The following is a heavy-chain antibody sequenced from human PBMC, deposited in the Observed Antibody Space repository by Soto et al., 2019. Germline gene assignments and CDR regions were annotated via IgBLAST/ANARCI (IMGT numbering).Heavy chain of an antibody. CDR2: ISYDGSNK. V-gene: IGHV3-30*18. Sequence: GGSLRLSCAASGFTFSSYGMHWVRQAPGKGLEWVAVISYDGSNKYYADSVKGRFTISRDNSKNTLYLQMNSLRAEDTAVYYCAKVPQAHWGQGTLVTISS. CDR1: GFTFSSYG. CDR3: AKVPQAH. J-gene: IGHJ4*02.